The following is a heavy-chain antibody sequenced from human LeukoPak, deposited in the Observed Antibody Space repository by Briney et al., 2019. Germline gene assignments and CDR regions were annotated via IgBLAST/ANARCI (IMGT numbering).Heavy chain of an antibody. Sequence: PGGSLRLSCAASGFTFSGFAMTWVRQAPGKGLEWVSSIGSDYKTHYSESVKGRFAISRDNSKSTLFLQMNSLRAEDTALYYCAKHLQCYVAMAVWGQGTAVTVSS. V-gene: IGHV3-23*01. J-gene: IGHJ6*02. CDR1: GFTFSGFA. D-gene: IGHD2-2*01. CDR2: IGSDYKT. CDR3: AKHLQCYVAMAV.